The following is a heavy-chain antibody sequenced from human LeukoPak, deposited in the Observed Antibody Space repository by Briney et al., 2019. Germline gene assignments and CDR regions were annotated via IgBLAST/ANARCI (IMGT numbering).Heavy chain of an antibody. CDR3: AKESEGGSSWYLMFDP. CDR2: TNNDGNLKTDGRDT. J-gene: IGHJ5*02. Sequence: GGSLRLSCAASGFTLSNYWMIHWVRQVPGKGLQWVSRTNNDGNLKTDGRDTGYADSVKGRFTISRDNAKNSLYLQMNSLRAEDTAVYYCAKESEGGSSWYLMFDPWGQGTLVTVSS. V-gene: IGHV3-21*01. D-gene: IGHD6-13*01. CDR1: GFTLSNYW.